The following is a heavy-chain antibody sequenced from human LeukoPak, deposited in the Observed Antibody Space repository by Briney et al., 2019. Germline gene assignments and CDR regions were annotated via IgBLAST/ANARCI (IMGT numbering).Heavy chain of an antibody. CDR3: AAGLRQYVYLTHRHRGHFDY. J-gene: IGHJ4*02. D-gene: IGHD3-16*01. V-gene: IGHV4-59*12. CDR1: GDSFSSYY. Sequence: SETLYLTCTVSGDSFSSYYWSWIRQPPGKGLEWVGYIYYSGSTNYNPSLKSRVTISVDTAKNQFSLKLSSVTAADTAVYYCAAGLRQYVYLTHRHRGHFDYWGQGTLVTVSS. CDR2: IYYSGST.